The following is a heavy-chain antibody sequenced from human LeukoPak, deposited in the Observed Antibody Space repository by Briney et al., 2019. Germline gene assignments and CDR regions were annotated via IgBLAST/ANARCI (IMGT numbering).Heavy chain of an antibody. D-gene: IGHD6-13*01. CDR1: GFTFSSYG. CDR2: IRYDGSNK. V-gene: IGHV3-30*02. CDR3: ARDGQQLVQGDY. J-gene: IGHJ4*02. Sequence: PGGSLRLSCAASGFTFSSYGMHWVRQAPGKGLEWVAFIRYDGSNKYYADSVKGRFTISRDNSKNTLYLQMNSLRAEDTAVYYCARDGQQLVQGDYWGQGILVTVSS.